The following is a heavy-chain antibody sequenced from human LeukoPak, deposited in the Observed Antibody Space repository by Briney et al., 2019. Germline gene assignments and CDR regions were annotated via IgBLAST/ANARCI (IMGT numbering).Heavy chain of an antibody. V-gene: IGHV3-7*01. J-gene: IGHJ3*02. CDR1: GFTFSYYC. CDR2: IKQDGSEK. Sequence: GGSLRLSCAASGFTFSYYCMSWVRQAPGKGLEWVANIKQDGSEKYYVDSVKGRFTISRDNAKNPLYLQMNSLRAEDTAVYYCARGPTSIAAAGTYAFDIWGQGTMVTVSS. CDR3: ARGPTSIAAAGTYAFDI. D-gene: IGHD6-13*01.